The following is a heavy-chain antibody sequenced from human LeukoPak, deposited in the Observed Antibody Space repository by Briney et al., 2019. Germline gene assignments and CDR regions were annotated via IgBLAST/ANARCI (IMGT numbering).Heavy chain of an antibody. Sequence: ASVKVSCKASGYIFTSYNIYWVRQAPGQGLEWMGIINPSGGSTNYAQKFQGRVTMTRDTSTSTVYMELSSLRSEDTAVYYCARAVGGDGSGSLWGPGTLVTVSS. CDR3: ARAVGGDGSGSL. V-gene: IGHV1-46*01. CDR2: INPSGGST. CDR1: GYIFTSYN. J-gene: IGHJ4*02. D-gene: IGHD3-10*01.